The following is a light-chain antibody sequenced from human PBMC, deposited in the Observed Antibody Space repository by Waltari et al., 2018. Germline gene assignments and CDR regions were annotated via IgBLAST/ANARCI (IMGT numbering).Light chain of an antibody. CDR2: GTS. V-gene: IGKV3-11*01. CDR1: QSVSNM. Sequence: DIVLTQSPGTLSLSPGERATLSCRASQSVSNMLAWHQQKPGQAPRLLIYGTSNRATGIPARFSGSGSGTDFTLTISSLEPEDFAVYYCQQRSNWPPTFGQGTKVEI. CDR3: QQRSNWPPT. J-gene: IGKJ1*01.